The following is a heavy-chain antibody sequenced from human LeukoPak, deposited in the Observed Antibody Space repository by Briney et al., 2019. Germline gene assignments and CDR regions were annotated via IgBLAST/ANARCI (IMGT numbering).Heavy chain of an antibody. D-gene: IGHD3-10*01. CDR3: NTAPGSGDFDY. Sequence: PGGSLRLSCAASGFTFTNTWMSWVPQAPGKGLEWVGRIKSKTDGGTTYYAAPVKGRFTISRADLKNTLYLQMKSMKPEDTAVYYCNTAPGSGDFDYWGQGTLVTVSS. J-gene: IGHJ4*02. CDR1: GFTFTNTW. CDR2: IKSKTDGGTT. V-gene: IGHV3-15*01.